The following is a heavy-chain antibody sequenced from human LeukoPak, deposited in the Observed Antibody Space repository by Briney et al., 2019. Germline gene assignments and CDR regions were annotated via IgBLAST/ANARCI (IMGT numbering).Heavy chain of an antibody. CDR1: GYTFTSYY. Sequence: ASVTVSCTASGYTFTSYYMHWVRQAPGQGLEWMGWINPNSGGTNYAQKFQGRVTMTRDTSISTAYMELSRLRSDDTAVYYCARDLGPYGDYVGFHLDYWGQGTLVTVSS. CDR2: INPNSGGT. V-gene: IGHV1-2*02. J-gene: IGHJ4*02. D-gene: IGHD4-17*01. CDR3: ARDLGPYGDYVGFHLDY.